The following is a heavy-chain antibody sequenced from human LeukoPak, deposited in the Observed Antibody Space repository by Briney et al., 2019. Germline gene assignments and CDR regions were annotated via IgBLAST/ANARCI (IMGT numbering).Heavy chain of an antibody. Sequence: GGSLRLSCVASGFTFSSYAMSWVRQAPGKGLEWVASINTIGRRAYYADSVKGRFTISRDNSKNTVFLEMSSLRADDTALYHCAKDPLNNYYPNYLDAWGNGTTVTVSS. CDR3: AKDPLNNYYPNYLDA. V-gene: IGHV3-23*01. CDR2: INTIGRRA. CDR1: GFTFSSYA. J-gene: IGHJ6*03.